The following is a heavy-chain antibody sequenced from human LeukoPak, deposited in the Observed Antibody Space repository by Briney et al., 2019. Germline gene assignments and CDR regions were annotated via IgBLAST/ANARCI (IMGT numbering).Heavy chain of an antibody. CDR2: IYYTGTA. J-gene: IGHJ5*02. V-gene: IGHV4-39*01. CDR3: ARLGHYPNSRTRPNWFDP. D-gene: IGHD1-1*01. CDR1: GGSIRDTSYY. Sequence: SETLSLTCTVSGGSIRDTSYYWVWIRQPPGKELEWIGIIYYTGTAYYNPSLKSRVTISVDTSRDQFSLRLSSVTAADTAVYYCARLGHYPNSRTRPNWFDPWGQGTWSPSPQ.